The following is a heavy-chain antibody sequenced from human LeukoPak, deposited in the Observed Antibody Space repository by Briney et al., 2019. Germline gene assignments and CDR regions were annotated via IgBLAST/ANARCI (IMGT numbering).Heavy chain of an antibody. D-gene: IGHD3-16*01. Sequence: GESLKISCKGSGYNFNNSWIGWVRQMPGKGLEWMGLIYPGDSDTRYSPSFQGQVTISVDRSKTTAYVQWSSLKASDTAIYYCAIRGVTEDAYDVWGQGTMVTVSS. CDR2: IYPGDSDT. CDR1: GYNFNNSW. CDR3: AIRGVTEDAYDV. J-gene: IGHJ3*01. V-gene: IGHV5-51*01.